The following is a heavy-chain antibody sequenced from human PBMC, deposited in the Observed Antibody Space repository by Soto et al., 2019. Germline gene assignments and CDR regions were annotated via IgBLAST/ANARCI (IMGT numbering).Heavy chain of an antibody. CDR3: VRATYFSDSSGYTRCLDY. Sequence: PGGSLRLSCAGSGFTLSYHYIDGVRQAPGKGLEWVGRSRDKPQGYSTAYAASVKGRFTTSRDESKNSAYLQMNSLKTEDTAVYYCVRATYFSDSSGYTRCLDYWGQGTLVTFSS. CDR1: GFTLSYHY. V-gene: IGHV3-72*01. J-gene: IGHJ4*02. CDR2: SRDKPQGYST. D-gene: IGHD3-22*01.